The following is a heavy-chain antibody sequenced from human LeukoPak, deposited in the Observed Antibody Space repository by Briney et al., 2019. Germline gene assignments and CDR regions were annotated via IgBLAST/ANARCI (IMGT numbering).Heavy chain of an antibody. D-gene: IGHD1-26*01. CDR1: GGSISSGAYY. CDR2: IHHSGST. J-gene: IGHJ4*02. V-gene: IGHV4-30-2*01. CDR3: ARYIVGAFFDY. Sequence: SQTLSLTCTVSGGSISSGAYYWSWIRQPPGKGLEWIGYIHHSGSTYHNPSLKSRLTISVDRSKKQFSLKLSSVTAADTAVYYCARYIVGAFFDYWGQGTLVTVSS.